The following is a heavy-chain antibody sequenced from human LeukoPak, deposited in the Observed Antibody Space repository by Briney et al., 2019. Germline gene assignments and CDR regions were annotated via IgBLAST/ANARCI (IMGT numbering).Heavy chain of an antibody. J-gene: IGHJ4*02. Sequence: GGSLRLSCAASGFTFSDAWMSWVRQAPGKGLEWVGRIKSKTDGGTTDYAAPVKGRFTISRDDSINTLYLQMNSLKTEDTAVYYCTTRGGSFSIFDYWGQGTLVTVSS. CDR1: GFTFSDAW. CDR3: TTRGGSFSIFDY. CDR2: IKSKTDGGTT. V-gene: IGHV3-15*01. D-gene: IGHD1-26*01.